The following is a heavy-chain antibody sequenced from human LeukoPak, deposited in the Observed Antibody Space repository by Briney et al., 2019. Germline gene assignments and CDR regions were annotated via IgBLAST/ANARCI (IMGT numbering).Heavy chain of an antibody. V-gene: IGHV3-33*01. Sequence: GGSLRLSCTASGFSFSTHGMHSVRQAPGEGLARVAVICYDGRDKYYPESVKGRFTISRDNSKNTLYLQMNRLRVEETAVYYCARGRGLGSGYYYKFDYWGEGNLVTVSS. CDR3: ARGRGLGSGYYYKFDY. CDR1: GFSFSTHG. CDR2: ICYDGRDK. J-gene: IGHJ4*02. D-gene: IGHD3-22*01.